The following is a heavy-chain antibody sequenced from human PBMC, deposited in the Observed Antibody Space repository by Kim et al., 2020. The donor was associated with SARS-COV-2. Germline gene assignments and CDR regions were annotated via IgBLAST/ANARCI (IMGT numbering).Heavy chain of an antibody. D-gene: IGHD2-15*01. V-gene: IGHV3-30*04. Sequence: GGSLRLSCAASGFTFSSYAMHWVRQAPGKGLEWVAVISYDGSNKYYADSVKGRFTISRDNSKNTLYLQMNSLRAEDTAVYYCARDSRYCSGGSCYSDDAFDIWGQGTMVTVSS. CDR2: ISYDGSNK. CDR1: GFTFSSYA. J-gene: IGHJ3*02. CDR3: ARDSRYCSGGSCYSDDAFDI.